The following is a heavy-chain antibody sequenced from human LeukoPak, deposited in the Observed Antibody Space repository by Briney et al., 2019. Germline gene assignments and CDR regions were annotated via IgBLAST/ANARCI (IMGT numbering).Heavy chain of an antibody. V-gene: IGHV3-23*01. CDR1: GFTFSSYT. CDR2: ITTSDGNT. CDR3: AKDGGLWVSAHWGDS. Sequence: GGSLRLSCAASGFTFSSYTMSWVRQAPGKGLEWVSTITTSDGNTYYADSVKGRFTVSRDNSKNTLFPQMNSLRAEDTAVYYCAKDGGLWVSAHWGDSWGRGALVTVSS. J-gene: IGHJ4*02. D-gene: IGHD7-27*01.